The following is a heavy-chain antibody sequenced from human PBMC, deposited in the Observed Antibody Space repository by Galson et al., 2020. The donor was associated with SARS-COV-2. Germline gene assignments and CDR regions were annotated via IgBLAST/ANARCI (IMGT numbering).Heavy chain of an antibody. CDR1: GYTFTDYY. D-gene: IGHD3-9*01. J-gene: IGHJ6*02. Sequence: ASVKVSCKASGYTFTDYYIHWVRQAPGQGLEWMGWINPKSGGTNYAQKFEGRVTMTRDTSITTAYMALSRLRADDTAVYYCARLRYYDVLTGYSVDVWGQGTMVTVSS. V-gene: IGHV1-2*02. CDR3: ARLRYYDVLTGYSVDV. CDR2: INPKSGGT.